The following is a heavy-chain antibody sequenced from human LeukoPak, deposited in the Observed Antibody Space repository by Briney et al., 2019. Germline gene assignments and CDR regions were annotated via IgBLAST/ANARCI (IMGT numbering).Heavy chain of an antibody. CDR3: AKADRGWGVITKD. CDR2: IGGSSDFT. CDR1: GFTLTTYA. Sequence: PGGSLRLSCAASGFTLTTYAMSWVRQAPGKGLEWVSAIGGSSDFTYYAEYVKGRFTISRDNSKKTLYLQINSLRAEDTAVYYCAKADRGWGVITKDWGQGTLVTVSS. J-gene: IGHJ4*02. D-gene: IGHD3-10*01. V-gene: IGHV3-23*01.